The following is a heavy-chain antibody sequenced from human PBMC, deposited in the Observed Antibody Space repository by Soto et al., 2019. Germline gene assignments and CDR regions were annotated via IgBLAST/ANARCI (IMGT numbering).Heavy chain of an antibody. J-gene: IGHJ4*02. CDR2: IYYSGST. CDR3: ARGEVVALGY. V-gene: IGHV4-39*07. Sequence: SETLSLTCTVSGGSISSGDYYWTWIRQPPGKGLEWIGSIYYSGSTYYNPSLKSRVTILVDRSKNQFSLKLSSVTAADTAVYYCARGEVVALGYWGQGTLVTVSS. CDR1: GGSISSGDYY. D-gene: IGHD2-15*01.